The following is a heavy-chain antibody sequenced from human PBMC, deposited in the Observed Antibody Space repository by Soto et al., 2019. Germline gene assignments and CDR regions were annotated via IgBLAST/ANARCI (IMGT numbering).Heavy chain of an antibody. CDR1: CGSISSYN. CDR2: IYYSGST. Sequence: SEILSLTCTVSCGSISSYNRSWIRQPPWKGLEWIGNIYYSGSTNYNPSLKSRVTISVCTSKNQFYLKMSSVTAADTALYYCARVVKGTTVVTPSNWFGPLGQGTLVTLPS. CDR3: ARVVKGTTVVTPSNWFGP. D-gene: IGHD4-17*01. J-gene: IGHJ5*02. V-gene: IGHV4-59*01.